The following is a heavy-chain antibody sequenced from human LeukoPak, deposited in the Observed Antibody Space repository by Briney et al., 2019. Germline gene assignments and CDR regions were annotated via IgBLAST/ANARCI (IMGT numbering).Heavy chain of an antibody. V-gene: IGHV3-23*01. CDR3: AKVYDILTGYFFDY. Sequence: GGSLRLSCAASGFTVSSNYMSWVRQAPGKGLEWVSAISGSGGSTYYADSVKGRFTISRDNSKNTLYLQMNSLRAEDTAVYYCAKVYDILTGYFFDYWGQGTLVTVSS. J-gene: IGHJ4*02. CDR1: GFTVSSNY. D-gene: IGHD3-9*01. CDR2: ISGSGGST.